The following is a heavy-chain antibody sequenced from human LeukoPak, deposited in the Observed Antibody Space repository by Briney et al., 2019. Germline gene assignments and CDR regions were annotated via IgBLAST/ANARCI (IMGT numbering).Heavy chain of an antibody. CDR2: INHSGSA. CDR3: ARGGGSTGYYFDF. D-gene: IGHD3-16*01. CDR1: GGSFSGYY. J-gene: IGHJ4*02. Sequence: SETLSLTCAVYGGSFSGYYWTWIRQPPGKALEWIGEINHSGSANYNPSLKSRVTISADTSKNQFSLNVSPVTAADTAVYYCARGGGSTGYYFDFWGQGNLVAVSS. V-gene: IGHV4-34*01.